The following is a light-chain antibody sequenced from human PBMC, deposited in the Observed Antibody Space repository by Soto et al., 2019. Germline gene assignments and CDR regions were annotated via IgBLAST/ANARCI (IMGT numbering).Light chain of an antibody. J-gene: IGKJ5*01. Sequence: EIVLTQAPATLSLSPGERATLSCRASQSVSSYLAWYQQTPGQAHRLLIYDASNRATGIPARFSGSGSGTDFTLTTSSLEPEDFAVYYCQQRSNWPPSTFGQGTRLEIK. CDR3: QQRSNWPPST. CDR1: QSVSSY. V-gene: IGKV3-11*01. CDR2: DAS.